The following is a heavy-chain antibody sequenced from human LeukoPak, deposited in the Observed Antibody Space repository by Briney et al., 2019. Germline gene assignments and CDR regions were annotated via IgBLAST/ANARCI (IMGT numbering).Heavy chain of an antibody. CDR1: GFTFSAHY. V-gene: IGHV3-72*01. J-gene: IGHJ5*02. Sequence: GGSLRLSCAASGFTFSAHYIDWVRQAPGKGLERVGRTRNEANSYTTEYAASVKGRFTISRDDSKNSLYLQMNSLKTEDTAMYYCAREIWSGYYPNNWFDPWGQGTLVTVSS. D-gene: IGHD3-3*01. CDR2: TRNEANSYTT. CDR3: AREIWSGYYPNNWFDP.